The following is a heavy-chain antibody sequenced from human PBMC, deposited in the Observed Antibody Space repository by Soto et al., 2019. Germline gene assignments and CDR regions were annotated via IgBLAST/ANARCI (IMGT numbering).Heavy chain of an antibody. CDR1: GYTFTKYG. D-gene: IGHD3-16*01. V-gene: IGHV1-18*01. J-gene: IGHJ4*02. Sequence: QVQLVQSGAEVKNPGASVKVSCKTSGYTFTKYGVGWVRQAPGQGLEWMGWISGSSGNANYAEKVQGRITLTTDTSTSTAYLEPRSLRSDETAVYSCAREMAGLGGEYDYWGQGTLVTVSS. CDR2: ISGSSGNA. CDR3: AREMAGLGGEYDY.